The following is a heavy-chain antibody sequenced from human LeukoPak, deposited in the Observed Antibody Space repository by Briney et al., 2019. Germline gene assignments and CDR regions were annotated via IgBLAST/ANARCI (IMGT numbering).Heavy chain of an antibody. V-gene: IGHV3-48*01. J-gene: IGHJ6*03. Sequence: GGSLRLSCAASGFTFSRYSMNWVRQAPGKGLEWVSFISSSSTIYYADSVKGRFTISRDNAKNSLYLQMNSLRAEDTAVYYCARLDTESYYYYYYMDVWGKGTTVTVSS. CDR2: ISSSSTI. D-gene: IGHD2-8*02. CDR1: GFTFSRYS. CDR3: ARLDTESYYYYYYMDV.